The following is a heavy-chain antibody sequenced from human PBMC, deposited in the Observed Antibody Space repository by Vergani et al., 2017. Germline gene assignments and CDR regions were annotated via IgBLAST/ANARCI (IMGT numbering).Heavy chain of an antibody. V-gene: IGHV4-34*01. Sequence: QVQLQQWGGGLLKPSETLSLTCVVNGGSLTSYHWTWIRQSPGEGLEWVGDIDHTGRPDYNPSLKSRLTMSVDKSRNQFSLTLNSVTATDTAIHFCARVNTETNGHLYYYYYMDVWGQGTAVTVS. J-gene: IGHJ6*03. CDR3: ARVNTETNGHLYYYYYMDV. CDR2: IDHTGRP. D-gene: IGHD4-11*01. CDR1: GGSLTSYH.